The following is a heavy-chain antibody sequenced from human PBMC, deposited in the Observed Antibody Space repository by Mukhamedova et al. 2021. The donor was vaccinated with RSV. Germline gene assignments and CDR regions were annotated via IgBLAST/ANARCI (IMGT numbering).Heavy chain of an antibody. Sequence: GLEWVGWITTYNGNTNYAPKFQGRVTMTTHTSTSTAYMELRSLRSDDTAVYYCARGGYSGGWYIDYCGQGTLVTVSS. V-gene: IGHV1-18*01. J-gene: IGHJ4*02. CDR2: ITTYNGNT. D-gene: IGHD6-19*01. CDR3: ARGGYSGGWYIDY.